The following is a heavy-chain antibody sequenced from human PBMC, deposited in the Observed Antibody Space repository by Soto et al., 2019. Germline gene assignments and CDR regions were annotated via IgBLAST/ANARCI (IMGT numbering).Heavy chain of an antibody. CDR1: GGSISSYY. CDR3: ARDRGGYDPYWYFDL. CDR2: IYYSGST. D-gene: IGHD5-12*01. Sequence: SETLSLTCTVSGGSISSYYWSWIRQPPGKGLEWIGYIYYSGSTNYNPSLKSRVTISVDTSKNQFSLKLSSVTAADTAVYYCARDRGGYDPYWYFDLWGRGTLVTVSS. V-gene: IGHV4-59*01. J-gene: IGHJ2*01.